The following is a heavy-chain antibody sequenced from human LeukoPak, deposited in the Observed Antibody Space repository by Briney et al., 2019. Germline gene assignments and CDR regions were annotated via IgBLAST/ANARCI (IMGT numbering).Heavy chain of an antibody. CDR2: IIPIFGTA. V-gene: IGHV1-69*06. Sequence: SVKVSCKASGGTFSSYAISWVRQAPGQGLGWMGGIIPIFGTANYAQKFQGRVTITADKSTSTAYMELSSLRSEDTAVYYCAREGYYGSGQRNWFDPWGQGTLVTVSS. J-gene: IGHJ5*02. CDR1: GGTFSSYA. CDR3: AREGYYGSGQRNWFDP. D-gene: IGHD3-10*01.